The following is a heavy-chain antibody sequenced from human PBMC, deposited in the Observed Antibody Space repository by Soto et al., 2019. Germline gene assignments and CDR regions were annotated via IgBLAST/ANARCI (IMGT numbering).Heavy chain of an antibody. V-gene: IGHV3-30*04. D-gene: IGHD1-26*01. J-gene: IGHJ6*02. Sequence: GGSLRLSCAASGFTFSSYAMHWVRQAPGKGLGGVPVISYDGSNKYYADSVKGRFTISRDNSKNTLYLQMNSLRAEDTAVYYCARDGLYGSYYYYYGMDVWGQGTTVTVSS. CDR2: ISYDGSNK. CDR1: GFTFSSYA. CDR3: ARDGLYGSYYYYYGMDV.